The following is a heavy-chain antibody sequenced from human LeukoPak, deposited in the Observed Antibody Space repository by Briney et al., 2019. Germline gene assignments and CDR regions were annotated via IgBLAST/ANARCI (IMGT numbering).Heavy chain of an antibody. CDR1: GYTFTSYY. CDR2: INPSGGST. J-gene: IGHJ4*02. V-gene: IGHV1-46*01. D-gene: IGHD3-9*01. CDR3: VRGSIDDISTGYYSRYYFDY. Sequence: GASVKVSCKASGYTFTSYYMHWVRQAPGQGLEWMGIINPSGGSTSYAQKFQGRVTMTRDTSTSTVYMELSSLRSEDTAVYYCVRGSIDDISTGYYSRYYFDYWGQGTLVTVSS.